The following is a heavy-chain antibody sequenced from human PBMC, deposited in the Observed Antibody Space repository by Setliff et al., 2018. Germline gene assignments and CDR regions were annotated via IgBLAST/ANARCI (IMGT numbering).Heavy chain of an antibody. D-gene: IGHD3-10*01. Sequence: LSLTCAVYGGSFSGYFWSWIRQTPEKGLEWIGEISHSGNTNYNPSFKSRVTISIDTSENQFSLKVNSVTAADTAVYFCARVLVLGYNWFDPWGQGTLVTVSS. CDR2: ISHSGNT. V-gene: IGHV4-34*01. CDR3: ARVLVLGYNWFDP. CDR1: GGSFSGYF. J-gene: IGHJ5*02.